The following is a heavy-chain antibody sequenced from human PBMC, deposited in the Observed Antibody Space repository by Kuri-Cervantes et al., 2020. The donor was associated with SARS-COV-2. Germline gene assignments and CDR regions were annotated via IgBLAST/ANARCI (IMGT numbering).Heavy chain of an antibody. CDR1: GFTFSSYA. Sequence: GESLKISCAASGFTFSSYAMHWVRQAPGKGLEWVAVISYDGSNKYYADSVKGRFTISRDNSKNTLYPQMNSLRAEDTAVYYCAREVTIFGAVSRGFDPWGQGTLVTVSS. CDR3: AREVTIFGAVSRGFDP. CDR2: ISYDGSNK. D-gene: IGHD3-3*01. V-gene: IGHV3-30-3*01. J-gene: IGHJ5*02.